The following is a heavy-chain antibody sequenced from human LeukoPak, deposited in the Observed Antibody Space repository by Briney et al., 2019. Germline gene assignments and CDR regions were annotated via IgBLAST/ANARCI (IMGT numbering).Heavy chain of an antibody. J-gene: IGHJ4*02. V-gene: IGHV3-7*01. CDR3: AREWN. CDR2: IKQDGGEI. Sequence: GGSLRLSCAASGFTFRSDWMSWVRQAPGKGPEWVASIKQDGGEIYYVESVKGRFTISRDNARNSLYLQMNSLRVEDTAVYYCAREWNWGQGSLVTVSS. CDR1: GFTFRSDW.